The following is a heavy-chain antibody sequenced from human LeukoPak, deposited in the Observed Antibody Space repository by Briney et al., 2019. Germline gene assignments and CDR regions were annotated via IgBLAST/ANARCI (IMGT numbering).Heavy chain of an antibody. J-gene: IGHJ5*02. CDR1: TFTFSSYT. V-gene: IGHV3-21*01. CDR2: ISTGSSYI. CDR3: ARVSTIAARGWLDP. Sequence: GGSLRLSCAASTFTFSSYTMSWVRQAPGKGLEWVSSISTGSSYIYYADSVKGRFTISRDNAQNSLYLQMNSLRAEDTAVYYCARVSTIAARGWLDPWGQGTLVTVSS. D-gene: IGHD6-13*01.